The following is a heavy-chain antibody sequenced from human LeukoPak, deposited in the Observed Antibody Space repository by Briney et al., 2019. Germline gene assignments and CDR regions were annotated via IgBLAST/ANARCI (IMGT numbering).Heavy chain of an antibody. J-gene: IGHJ4*02. CDR1: RGTFSSYA. D-gene: IGHD3-22*01. V-gene: IGHV1-69*04. Sequence: GASVKVSCKASRGTFSSYAISWVRPAPGQGLEWMGRIIPILGVANYAQNFQGRVTITADKSTSTAYMELSSLRSEDTAVYYCAREKFDYDSSDYYWGFDYWGQGTLVTVSS. CDR2: IIPILGVA. CDR3: AREKFDYDSSDYYWGFDY.